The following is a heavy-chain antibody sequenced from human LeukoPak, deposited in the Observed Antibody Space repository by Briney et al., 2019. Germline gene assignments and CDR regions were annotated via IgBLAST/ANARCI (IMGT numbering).Heavy chain of an antibody. Sequence: GSLRLSCAASGFTFSSYEMNWVRQAPGKGLEWVAVISYDGSNKYYADSVKGRFTISRDNSKNTLYLQMNSLRAEDTAVYYCARDGDTAMVRNFDYWGQGTLVTVSS. CDR3: ARDGDTAMVRNFDY. J-gene: IGHJ4*02. CDR1: GFTFSSYE. CDR2: ISYDGSNK. D-gene: IGHD5-18*01. V-gene: IGHV3-30*04.